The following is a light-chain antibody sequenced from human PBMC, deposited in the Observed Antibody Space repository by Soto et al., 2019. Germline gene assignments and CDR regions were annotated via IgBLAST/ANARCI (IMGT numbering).Light chain of an antibody. CDR3: QQYGKSPLT. J-gene: IGKJ4*01. CDR1: QSVISSY. V-gene: IGKV3-20*01. CDR2: GAS. Sequence: EIVLTQSPGPLSLSPGERATLSCRASQSVISSYLAWYQQKAGQAPRLLIYGASNRATGIPDRFSGSGSGTDFTLTISRLELEDFAVYYCQQYGKSPLTFGGGTKVEIK.